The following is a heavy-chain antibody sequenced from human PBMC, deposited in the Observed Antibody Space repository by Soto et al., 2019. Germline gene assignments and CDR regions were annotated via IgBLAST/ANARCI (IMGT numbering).Heavy chain of an antibody. J-gene: IGHJ4*02. V-gene: IGHV3-9*01. Sequence: GGSLRLSCAASGFTFDDYAMHWVRQAPGKGLEWVSGISWNSGSIGYADSVKGRFTISRDNAKNSLYLQMNSLRAEDTALYYCAKDIQDDPEYYFDYWGQGTLVTVSS. D-gene: IGHD3-10*01. CDR1: GFTFDDYA. CDR2: ISWNSGSI. CDR3: AKDIQDDPEYYFDY.